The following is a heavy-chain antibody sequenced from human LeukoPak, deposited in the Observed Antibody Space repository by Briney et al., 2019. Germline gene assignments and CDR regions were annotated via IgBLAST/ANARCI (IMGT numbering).Heavy chain of an antibody. Sequence: ASVKVSCKASGYTFSSNAINWVRQAPGQGLEWMGWIDTNTGNPTYAQGFTGRFVFSLDTSVSTAYLQISSLKAEDTAEYFCARGYDSSGYFSDWGQGTLVTVSS. CDR2: IDTNTGNP. CDR3: ARGYDSSGYFSD. CDR1: GYTFSSNA. D-gene: IGHD3-22*01. V-gene: IGHV7-4-1*02. J-gene: IGHJ4*02.